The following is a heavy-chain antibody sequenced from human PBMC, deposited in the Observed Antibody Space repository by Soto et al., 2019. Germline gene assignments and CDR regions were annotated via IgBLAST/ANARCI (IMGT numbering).Heavy chain of an antibody. CDR1: GFTFSSYG. CDR2: ISYDGSNK. J-gene: IGHJ4*02. V-gene: IGHV3-30*18. CDR3: AKATTVIVY. D-gene: IGHD4-17*01. Sequence: GGSLRLSCAASGFTFSSYGMHWVRQAPGKGLEWVAVISYDGSNKYYADSVKGRFTTSRDNSKNTLYLQMNSLRAEDTAVYYCAKATTVIVYWGQGTLVTVSS.